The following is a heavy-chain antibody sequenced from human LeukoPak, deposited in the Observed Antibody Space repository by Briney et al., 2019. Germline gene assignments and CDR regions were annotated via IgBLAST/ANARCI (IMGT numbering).Heavy chain of an antibody. Sequence: PGGSLRLSCAASGFTFSSYWMSWVRQAPGKGLEWVANIKQDGSEKYYVDSVKGRFTISRDNAKNSLYLQMNSLRAGDTAVYYCARDVRYYDFWSGYFQRSSESNWFDPWGQGTLVTVSS. CDR2: IKQDGSEK. CDR1: GFTFSSYW. V-gene: IGHV3-7*01. J-gene: IGHJ5*02. D-gene: IGHD3-3*01. CDR3: ARDVRYYDFWSGYFQRSSESNWFDP.